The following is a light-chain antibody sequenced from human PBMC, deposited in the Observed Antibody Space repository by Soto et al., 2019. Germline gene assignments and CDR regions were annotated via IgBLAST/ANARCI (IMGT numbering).Light chain of an antibody. CDR1: QGISSY. J-gene: IGKJ4*01. Sequence: IQLTQSTSSLSASVGDRVTITCRASQGISSYLAWYQQKPGKAPKLLIYAASTLQSGVPSRFSGSGSGTDFTLTISSLQPEDFATYYCQQLNSYPLTFGGGTKVDTK. V-gene: IGKV1-9*01. CDR2: AAS. CDR3: QQLNSYPLT.